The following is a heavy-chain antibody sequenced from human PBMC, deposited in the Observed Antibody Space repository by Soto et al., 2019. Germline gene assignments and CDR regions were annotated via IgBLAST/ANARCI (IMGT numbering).Heavy chain of an antibody. CDR3: ARVGAAPPWFDP. V-gene: IGHV1-3*01. J-gene: IGHJ5*02. Sequence: QVQLVQSGAEVKKPGASVKVSCKASGYTFTSYAMHWVRQAPGQRLEWMGWINAGNGNTKYSQKFQGRVTITRDTSASTAYMELSSLRSEDTAVYYCARVGAAPPWFDPWGQGPLVTVSS. CDR2: INAGNGNT. CDR1: GYTFTSYA. D-gene: IGHD6-6*01.